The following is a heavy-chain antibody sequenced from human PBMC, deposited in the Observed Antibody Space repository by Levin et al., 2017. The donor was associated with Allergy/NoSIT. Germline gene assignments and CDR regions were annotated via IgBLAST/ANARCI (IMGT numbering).Heavy chain of an antibody. CDR3: ARVMSAISAAGPEK. D-gene: IGHD6-25*01. CDR1: GGSISTSSYH. CDR2: IYYTGRT. J-gene: IGHJ4*02. V-gene: IGHV4-39*07. Sequence: SETLSLTCTVSGGSISTSSYHWGWVRQPPGKGLEWIGNIYYTGRTSYNPSLKSRVTISIDTSKKQFFLRLNSVTTADTAVYYCARVMSAISAAGPEKWGQGALVTVSA.